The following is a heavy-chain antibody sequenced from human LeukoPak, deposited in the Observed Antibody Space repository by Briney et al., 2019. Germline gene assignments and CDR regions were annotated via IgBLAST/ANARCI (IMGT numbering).Heavy chain of an antibody. Sequence: GGSLRLSCAASGFTFSSYGMHWVRQAPGKGMEWVAVISYDGSNKYYADSVKGRFTISRDNSKNALYLQMNSLRAEDTAVYYCAKSPISSSRGYYFDYWGQGTLVTVSS. CDR2: ISYDGSNK. D-gene: IGHD6-6*01. V-gene: IGHV3-30*18. J-gene: IGHJ4*02. CDR1: GFTFSSYG. CDR3: AKSPISSSRGYYFDY.